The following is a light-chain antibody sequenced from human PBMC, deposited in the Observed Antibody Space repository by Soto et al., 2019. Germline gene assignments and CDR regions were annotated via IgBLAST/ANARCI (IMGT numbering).Light chain of an antibody. CDR2: AAS. J-gene: IGKJ4*01. CDR1: QGIGSD. V-gene: IGKV1-6*01. Sequence: AIQMTQSPSSLSASIGDRVTITCRASQGIGSDLGWYQQKPGKAPKLLIYAASNLQSGVPSRFSGSRSVTDFTLTISSLQPEDFATYYCLQYYNYPLTFGEGTKVQIK. CDR3: LQYYNYPLT.